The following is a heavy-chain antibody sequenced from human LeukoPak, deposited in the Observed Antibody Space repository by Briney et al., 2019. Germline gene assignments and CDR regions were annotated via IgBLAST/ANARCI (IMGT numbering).Heavy chain of an antibody. CDR1: GFTFSSYS. CDR3: ARVSIFIKGPFDY. D-gene: IGHD2/OR15-2a*01. V-gene: IGHV3-21*01. J-gene: IGHJ4*02. CDR2: ISSSSSYI. Sequence: GGSLRLSCAASGFTFSSYSMNWVRQAPGKGLEWVSSISSSSSYIYYADSVKGRFTISGDNAKNSLYLQMNSLRAEDTAVYYCARVSIFIKGPFDYWGQGTLVTVSS.